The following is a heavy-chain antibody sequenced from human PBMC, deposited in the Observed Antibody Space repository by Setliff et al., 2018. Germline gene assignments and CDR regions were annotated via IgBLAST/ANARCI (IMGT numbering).Heavy chain of an antibody. J-gene: IGHJ3*02. CDR2: IYSGGTT. V-gene: IGHV4-39*01. Sequence: SETLSLTCKVSGDSMNSGVYYWAWIRQPPGKGLEWIGRIYSGGTTYYNSSLKSRVTISVDTSKSQFSLRLNSVTAADTAVYYCARRRYSGSYYNPTGRAFDIWGQGTMVTVSS. CDR3: ARRRYSGSYYNPTGRAFDI. CDR1: GDSMNSGVYY. D-gene: IGHD1-26*01.